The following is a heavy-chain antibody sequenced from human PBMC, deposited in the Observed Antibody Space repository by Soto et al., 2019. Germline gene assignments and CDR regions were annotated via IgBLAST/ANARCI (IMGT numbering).Heavy chain of an antibody. D-gene: IGHD2-15*01. CDR3: ARVPSSSGRAHFDY. V-gene: IGHV3-30-3*01. Sequence: QVQRVESGGGVVQPGRSLRLSCAASGFTFSSYAMHWVRQAPGKGLEWLAGISYDGSNTSYADSVKGRFTISRDNSKNTLYLQMNSLRAEYTAVYYCARVPSSSGRAHFDYWGQGTLVTFSS. J-gene: IGHJ4*02. CDR1: GFTFSSYA. CDR2: ISYDGSNT.